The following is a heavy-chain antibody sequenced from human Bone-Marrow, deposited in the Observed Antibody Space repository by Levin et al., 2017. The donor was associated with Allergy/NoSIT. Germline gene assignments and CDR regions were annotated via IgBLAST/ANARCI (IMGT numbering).Heavy chain of an antibody. CDR2: IYPDDSDT. J-gene: IGHJ6*03. V-gene: IGHV5-51*01. CDR3: ARVSGIPSTTLSHPDVYYMDV. Sequence: GESLKISCKGSGYRFSTYWIGWVRQMPGKGLELMGIIYPDDSDTRYSPSFQGQVTISADKSISTAYLQWSSVKASDTAMYFCARVSGIPSTTLSHPDVYYMDVWGKGTTVTVS. CDR1: GYRFSTYW. D-gene: IGHD1-26*01.